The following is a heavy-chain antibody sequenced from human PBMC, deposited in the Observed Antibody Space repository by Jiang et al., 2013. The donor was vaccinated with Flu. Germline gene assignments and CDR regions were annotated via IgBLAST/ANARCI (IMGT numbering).Heavy chain of an antibody. V-gene: IGHV1-2*02. D-gene: IGHD3-22*01. CDR1: GYPFSDYY. CDR3: AKDLSHNYFHTSGYTTDS. Sequence: QSGAEVKKPGASVKVSCETSGYPFSDYYIHWVRQAPGQGLEWMGWINPSSGGTNFAQKFQGRVTMTGDTSITTAYMEPTRLTSDDTAVYFCAKDLSHNYFHTSGYTTDSWGQGTLVTVSS. J-gene: IGHJ4*02. CDR2: INPSSGGT.